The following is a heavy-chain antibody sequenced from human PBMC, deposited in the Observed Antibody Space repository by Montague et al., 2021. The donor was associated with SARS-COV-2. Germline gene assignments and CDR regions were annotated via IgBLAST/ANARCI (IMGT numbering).Heavy chain of an antibody. D-gene: IGHD1-26*01. Sequence: SVMVSCKASGYTFTSYDISWVRQAPGQGLEWMGWISTYNGDTNYAQKLQGRVTMTTDTSTSTAYMELRSLRSDDTAVYYCARGGSGNPFDYWGQGTLVTVSS. CDR1: GYTFTSYD. CDR3: ARGGSGNPFDY. CDR2: ISTYNGDT. V-gene: IGHV1-18*01. J-gene: IGHJ4*02.